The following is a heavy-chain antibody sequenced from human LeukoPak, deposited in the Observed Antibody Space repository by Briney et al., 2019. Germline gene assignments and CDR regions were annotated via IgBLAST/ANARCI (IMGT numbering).Heavy chain of an antibody. CDR2: IYYSGST. Sequence: PSETLSLTCTVSGGSISSYYWSWIRQPPGKGLEWIGYIYYSGSTYYNPSLKSRVTISVDTSKNQFSLKLSSVTAADTAVYYCARHNYDSSAYDYWGQGTLVTVSS. D-gene: IGHD3-22*01. CDR3: ARHNYDSSAYDY. CDR1: GGSISSYY. J-gene: IGHJ4*02. V-gene: IGHV4-59*08.